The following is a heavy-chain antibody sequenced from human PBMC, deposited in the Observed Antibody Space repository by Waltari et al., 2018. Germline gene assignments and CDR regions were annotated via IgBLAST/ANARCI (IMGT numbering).Heavy chain of an antibody. D-gene: IGHD5-18*01. V-gene: IGHV3-74*01. CDR3: ARDGYTYGYGGMGV. Sequence: EVQLVESGGGLVQPGGSLRLSCAASGFSFGSYWMHWVRQAPGKGLVWVSRMNGDGSSTTYADSVKGRFTISRDNAKNTLYLQMNSLRAEDTAVYYCARDGYTYGYGGMGVWGQGTTVTVSS. CDR2: MNGDGSST. J-gene: IGHJ6*02. CDR1: GFSFGSYW.